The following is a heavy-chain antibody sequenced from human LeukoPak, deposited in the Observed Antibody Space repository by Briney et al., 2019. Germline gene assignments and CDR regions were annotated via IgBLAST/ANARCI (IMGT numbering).Heavy chain of an antibody. CDR2: IYYSGST. J-gene: IGHJ4*02. CDR3: ANSPLFRGGPLRWGGDQYYFDY. D-gene: IGHD3-10*01. CDR1: GGSISSSSYY. V-gene: IGHV4-39*01. Sequence: SETLSLTCTVSGGSISSSSYYWGWIRQPPGKGLEWIGSIYYSGSTYYNPSLKSRVTISVDTSKNQFSLKLSSVTAADTAVYYCANSPLFRGGPLRWGGDQYYFDYWGQGTLVTVSS.